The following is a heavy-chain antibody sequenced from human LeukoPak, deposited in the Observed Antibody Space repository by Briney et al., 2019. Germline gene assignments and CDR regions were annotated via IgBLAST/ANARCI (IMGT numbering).Heavy chain of an antibody. D-gene: IGHD4-23*01. Sequence: SETLSLTCAVYGGSFSGYYWSWIRQPPGKGLEWIGEINHSGSTNYNPSLKSRVTISVDTSKNQFSLKLSSVTAADTAVYYCADDYGGNFGAFDIWGQGTMVTVSS. CDR3: ADDYGGNFGAFDI. CDR1: GGSFSGYY. J-gene: IGHJ3*02. CDR2: INHSGST. V-gene: IGHV4-34*01.